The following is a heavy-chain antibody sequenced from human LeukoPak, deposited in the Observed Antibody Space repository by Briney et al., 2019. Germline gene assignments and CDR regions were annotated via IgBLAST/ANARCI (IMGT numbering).Heavy chain of an antibody. Sequence: SETLSLTCAVSGGSISSSNWWSWVRQPPGKGLEWIGEIYHSGITNYNPSLKSRVTISVDKSKNQFSLKLSSVTAADTALYYCASLATVRSYWYFDLWGRGTLVTVSS. J-gene: IGHJ2*01. V-gene: IGHV4-4*02. CDR1: GGSISSSNW. CDR2: IYHSGIT. D-gene: IGHD4-17*01. CDR3: ASLATVRSYWYFDL.